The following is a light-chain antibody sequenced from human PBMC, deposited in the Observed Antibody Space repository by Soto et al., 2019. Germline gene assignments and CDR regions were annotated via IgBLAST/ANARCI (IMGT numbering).Light chain of an antibody. J-gene: IGLJ1*01. CDR2: DVS. Sequence: QSVLTQPASVSGAPGQSITISCTGTSSDVGGYNYVSWYQQHPGKAPKLMIYDVSNRPSGVSNRFSGSKSGNTASLTISGLQAEDEADYYCSSYTSXSTLYVFGTGTNVTV. V-gene: IGLV2-14*01. CDR3: SSYTSXSTLYV. CDR1: SSDVGGYNY.